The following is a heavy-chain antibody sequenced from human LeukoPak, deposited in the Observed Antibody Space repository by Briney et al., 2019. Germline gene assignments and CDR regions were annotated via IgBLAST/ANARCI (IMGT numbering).Heavy chain of an antibody. CDR1: GDSVSSNSAA. CDR2: TYYRSKWYN. D-gene: IGHD6-13*01. Sequence: SQTLSLTCAISGDSVSSNSAAWNWIRQSPSRGLEWLERTYYRSKWYNDYAVSVKSRITINPDTSKNQFSLQLNSVTPEDTAVYYCARAVFSSYSSSWYYYYGMDVWGQGTTVTVSS. V-gene: IGHV6-1*01. J-gene: IGHJ6*02. CDR3: ARAVFSSYSSSWYYYYGMDV.